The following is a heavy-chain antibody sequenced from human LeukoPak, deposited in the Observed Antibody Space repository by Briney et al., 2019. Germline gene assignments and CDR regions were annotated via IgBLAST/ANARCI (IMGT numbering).Heavy chain of an antibody. D-gene: IGHD3-16*01. V-gene: IGHV4-59*12. CDR3: ARELGDYYYYMDV. Sequence: SETLSLTCTVSGGSIRNYYWSWIRQPPGKGLEWIGYIYYSGSTNYNPSLKSRVTISVDTSKNQFSLKLSSVTAADTAVYYCARELGDYYYYMDVWGKGTTVTVPS. CDR1: GGSIRNYY. CDR2: IYYSGST. J-gene: IGHJ6*03.